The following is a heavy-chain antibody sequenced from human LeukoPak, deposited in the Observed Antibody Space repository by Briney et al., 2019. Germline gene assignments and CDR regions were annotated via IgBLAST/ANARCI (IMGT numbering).Heavy chain of an antibody. J-gene: IGHJ4*02. D-gene: IGHD3-22*01. V-gene: IGHV1-46*01. CDR3: ARDWTYYYDSSGYLDY. Sequence: ASVKVSCKASGYTFTSYYMHWVRQAPGQGLEWMGIINPSGGSTSYAQKFQGRVTMTRDTSISTAYMELSRLRSDDTAVYYCARDWTYYYDSSGYLDYWGQGTLVTVSS. CDR1: GYTFTSYY. CDR2: INPSGGST.